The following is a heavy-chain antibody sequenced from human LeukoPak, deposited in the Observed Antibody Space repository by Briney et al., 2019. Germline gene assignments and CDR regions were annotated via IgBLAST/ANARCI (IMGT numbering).Heavy chain of an antibody. CDR1: GGSISSYY. CDR2: IYYSGST. V-gene: IGHV4-59*08. Sequence: SETLSLTCTVSGGSISSYYWGWIRQPPGKGLEWIGYIYYSGSTNYNPSLKSRVTISVDTSKNQFSLKLSSVTAADTAVYYCARQGVAGYSSGWFFDYWGQGTLVTVSS. D-gene: IGHD6-25*01. CDR3: ARQGVAGYSSGWFFDY. J-gene: IGHJ4*02.